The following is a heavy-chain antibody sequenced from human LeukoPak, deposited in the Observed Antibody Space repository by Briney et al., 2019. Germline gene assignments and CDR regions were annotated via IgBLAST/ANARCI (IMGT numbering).Heavy chain of an antibody. D-gene: IGHD1-14*01. CDR3: ASRYLQYFQH. CDR1: GFTVSSNY. V-gene: IGHV3-66*01. J-gene: IGHJ1*01. CDR2: IYSGGST. Sequence: GGSLRLSCAASGFTVSSNYMSWVRQAPGKGLEWVSAIYSGGSTYYADSVKGRFTISRDNSKNTLYLQMNSLRAEDTAVYYCASRYLQYFQHWGQGTLVTVSS.